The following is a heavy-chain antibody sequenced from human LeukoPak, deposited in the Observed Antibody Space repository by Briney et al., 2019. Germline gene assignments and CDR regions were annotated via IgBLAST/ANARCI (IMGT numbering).Heavy chain of an antibody. D-gene: IGHD3-22*01. V-gene: IGHV4-59*01. J-gene: IGHJ4*02. CDR2: IYYSGST. CDR1: GGSISSYY. Sequence: SETLSLTCTVSGGSISSYYWSWIRQPPGKGLERIGYIYYSGSTNYNPSLKSRVTISVDTSKNQFSLKLSSVTAADTAVYYCARALYYYDSSGYLLYYFDYWGQGTLVTVSS. CDR3: ARALYYYDSSGYLLYYFDY.